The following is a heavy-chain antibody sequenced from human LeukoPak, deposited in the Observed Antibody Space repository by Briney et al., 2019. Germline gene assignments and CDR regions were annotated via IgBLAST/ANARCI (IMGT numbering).Heavy chain of an antibody. CDR1: GYTFTSYD. CDR2: MNPNSGNT. V-gene: IGHV1-8*03. CDR3: ARSLYDFWSGYYRRNAFDI. Sequence: GASVKVSCKASGYTFTSYDINWVRQATGQGLEWMGWMNPNSGNTGYAQKFQGRVTITRNTSISTAYMELSSLRSEDTAVYYCARSLYDFWSGYYRRNAFDIWGQGTMVTVSS. J-gene: IGHJ3*02. D-gene: IGHD3-3*01.